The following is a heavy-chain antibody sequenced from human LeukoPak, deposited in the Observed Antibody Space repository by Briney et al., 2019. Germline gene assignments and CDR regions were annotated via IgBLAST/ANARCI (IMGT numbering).Heavy chain of an antibody. J-gene: IGHJ6*03. CDR3: ARVPAYYDILTGYPSYYYYYYMDV. D-gene: IGHD3-9*01. CDR2: INPNSGGT. CDR1: GYTFTGYY. Sequence: GASVKVSCKASGYTFTGYYMHWVRQAPGQGLEWMGWINPNSGGTNYAQKFQGRVTMTRDTSISTAYMELSRLRSDDTAVYYCARVPAYYDILTGYPSYYYYYYMDVWGKGTTVTISS. V-gene: IGHV1-2*02.